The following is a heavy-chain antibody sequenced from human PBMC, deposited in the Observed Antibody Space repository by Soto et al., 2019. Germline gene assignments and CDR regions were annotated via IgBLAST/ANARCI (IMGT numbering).Heavy chain of an antibody. CDR1: GGSISSYY. Sequence: SETLSLTCTVSGGSISSYYWSWIRQPPGKRLEWIGYIYYSGSTNYNPSLKSRVTISVDTSKNQFSLKLSSVTAADTAVYYCARDRYGDLFDYWGQGTLVTVSS. J-gene: IGHJ4*02. V-gene: IGHV4-59*01. CDR3: ARDRYGDLFDY. D-gene: IGHD4-17*01. CDR2: IYYSGST.